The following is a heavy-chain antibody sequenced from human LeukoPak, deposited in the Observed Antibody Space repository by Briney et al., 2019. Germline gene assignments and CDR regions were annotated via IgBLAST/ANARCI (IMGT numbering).Heavy chain of an antibody. CDR3: ARDYSLAEQWLVNNWFDP. CDR2: INPNSGGT. CDR1: GYTFTGYY. Sequence: ASVKVSCKASGYTFTGYYMHWVRQAPGQGLEWMGWINPNSGGTNYAQKFQGRVTMTRDTSISTAYMELSRLRSDDTAVYYCARDYSLAEQWLVNNWFDPWGQGTLVTVSS. D-gene: IGHD6-19*01. V-gene: IGHV1-2*02. J-gene: IGHJ5*02.